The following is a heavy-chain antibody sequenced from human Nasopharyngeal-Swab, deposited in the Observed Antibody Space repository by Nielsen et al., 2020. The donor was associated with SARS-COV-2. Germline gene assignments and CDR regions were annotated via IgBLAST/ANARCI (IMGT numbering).Heavy chain of an antibody. V-gene: IGHV4-34*01. CDR3: ARGWYDFWSGYFSNGMDV. CDR1: GGSFSGYY. Sequence: GSLRLSCAVYGGSFSGYYWNWIRQPPGKGLEWIGEINHSGSTNYNPSLKSRVTISVDTSKNQFSLKLSSVTAADTAVYYCARGWYDFWSGYFSNGMDVWGQGTTVTVSS. D-gene: IGHD3-3*01. CDR2: INHSGST. J-gene: IGHJ6*02.